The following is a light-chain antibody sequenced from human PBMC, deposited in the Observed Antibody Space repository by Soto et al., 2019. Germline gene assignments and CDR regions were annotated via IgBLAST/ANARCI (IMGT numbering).Light chain of an antibody. CDR1: QSISHW. V-gene: IGKV1-5*01. CDR2: DAS. Sequence: DIQMTQSPSTLSAFVGDRVTITCRASQSISHWLAWYQQKPGKAPKLLIYDASSLEGGVPSRFSGSGSGTEFTLTISSLQPDDFATYYCQQYNNHLTFGQGTKVDIK. J-gene: IGKJ1*01. CDR3: QQYNNHLT.